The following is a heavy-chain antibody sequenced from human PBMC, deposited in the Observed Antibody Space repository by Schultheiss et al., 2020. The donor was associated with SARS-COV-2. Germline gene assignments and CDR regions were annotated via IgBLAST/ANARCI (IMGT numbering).Heavy chain of an antibody. J-gene: IGHJ3*02. Sequence: SETLSLTCTVSGGSISSYYWSWIRQPPGKGLEWIGYIYYSGTTHYNPSLKSRLTISVDTSKNQFSLKLSSVTAADTAVYYCARDSIPHVDTAAFDIWGQGTMVTVSS. CDR1: GGSISSYY. CDR3: ARDSIPHVDTAAFDI. D-gene: IGHD5-18*01. CDR2: IYYSGTT. V-gene: IGHV4-59*12.